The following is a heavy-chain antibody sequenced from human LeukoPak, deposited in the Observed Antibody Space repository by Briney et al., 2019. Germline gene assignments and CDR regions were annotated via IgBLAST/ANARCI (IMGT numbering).Heavy chain of an antibody. CDR1: GGTFSSYA. V-gene: IGHV1-69*05. J-gene: IGHJ6*03. CDR2: IIPIFGTA. Sequence: SVKVSCKASGGTFSSYAISWVRQAPGQGLEWMGGIIPIFGTANYAQKFQGRVTITTDESTSTAYMELSSLRSEDTAVYYCARSRAGSSSWYRDSYYYYMDVWGKGTTVTVSS. CDR3: ARSRAGSSSWYRDSYYYYMDV. D-gene: IGHD6-13*01.